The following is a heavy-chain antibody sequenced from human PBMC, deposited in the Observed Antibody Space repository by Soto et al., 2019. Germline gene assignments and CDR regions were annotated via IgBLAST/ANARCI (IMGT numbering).Heavy chain of an antibody. CDR2: ITYSGDT. CDR1: RGSLSSYH. D-gene: IGHD3-10*01. J-gene: IGHJ4*02. V-gene: IGHV4-59*01. CDR3: SRDAVVIRGVVAEIDY. Sequence: SQTLSLTXTVSRGSLSSYHWSRVPHPPAKGLEWLGYITYSGDTDYNPSLKSRVTISVDTSMNQFSLKVTSVTAADTAVYYRSRDAVVIRGVVAEIDYWGQGILVTVSS.